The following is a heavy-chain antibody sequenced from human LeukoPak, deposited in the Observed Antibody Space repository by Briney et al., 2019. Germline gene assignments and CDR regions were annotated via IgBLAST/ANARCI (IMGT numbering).Heavy chain of an antibody. D-gene: IGHD3-10*01. CDR1: GYSFTSYW. V-gene: IGHV5-10-1*01. CDR2: IDPSDSYT. CDR3: ARHSGSSHYYGSGSYYLDY. Sequence: GESLKISCKGSGYSFTSYWISWVRQMPGKGLEWMGRIDPSDSYTNYSPSFQGHVTISADKSISTAYLQWSSLKAPDPAMYYCARHSGSSHYYGSGSYYLDYWGQGTLVTVSS. J-gene: IGHJ4*02.